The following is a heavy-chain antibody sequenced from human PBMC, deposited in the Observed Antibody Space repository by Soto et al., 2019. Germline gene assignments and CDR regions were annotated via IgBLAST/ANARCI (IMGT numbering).Heavy chain of an antibody. J-gene: IGHJ6*02. CDR2: ISGSGGST. V-gene: IGHV3-23*01. CDR3: AKFGVGLEWLIYGMDV. Sequence: PGGSLRLSCAASGFTFSSYARSWVRQDQGKGLEWVSAISGSGGSTYYADSVKGRFTISRDNSKNTLYLQMNSLRAEDTAVYYCAKFGVGLEWLIYGMDVWGQGTTVTVYS. CDR1: GFTFSSYA. D-gene: IGHD3-3*01.